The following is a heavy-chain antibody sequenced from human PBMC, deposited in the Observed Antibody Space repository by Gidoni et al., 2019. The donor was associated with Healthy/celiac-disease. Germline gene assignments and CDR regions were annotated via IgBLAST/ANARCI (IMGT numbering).Heavy chain of an antibody. Sequence: QLQLQESGPGLVKPSETLSLTCTVSGGSISSSSYYWGWIRQPPGKGLEWIGSIYYSGSTYYNPSLKSRVTISVDTSKNQFSLKLSSVTAADTAVYYCARETDGYNPPNYSQHWGQGTLVTVSS. CDR1: GGSISSSSYY. CDR3: ARETDGYNPPNYSQH. V-gene: IGHV4-39*07. D-gene: IGHD5-12*01. J-gene: IGHJ1*01. CDR2: IYYSGST.